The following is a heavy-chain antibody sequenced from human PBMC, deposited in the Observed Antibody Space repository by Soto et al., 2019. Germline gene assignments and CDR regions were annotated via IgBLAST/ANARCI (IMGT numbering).Heavy chain of an antibody. CDR1: GFTFSRYA. J-gene: IGHJ4*02. V-gene: IGHV3-23*01. D-gene: IGHD6-19*01. CDR2: ISGSGGST. CDR3: AKERSSGWSFDY. Sequence: GGSLRLSCAASGFTFSRYAMSWVRQAPGKGLEWVSAISGSGGSTYYADSVKGRFTISRDNSKNTLYLQMNSLRAEDTAVFYCAKERSSGWSFDYWGQGTLVTVSS.